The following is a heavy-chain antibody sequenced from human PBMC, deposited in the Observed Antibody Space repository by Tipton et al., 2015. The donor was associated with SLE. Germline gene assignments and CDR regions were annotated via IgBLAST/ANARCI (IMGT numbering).Heavy chain of an antibody. Sequence: SLRLSCAGSGFTVNGDYMTWVRQAPGKGLEWVSVIYSATSIYYADSVKGRFTISRDISKNTRYLQMNNLRAEDTAIYYCARVARYSYGMDVWGQGTTVTVSS. CDR2: IYSATSI. CDR1: GFTVNGDY. V-gene: IGHV3-53*05. CDR3: ARVARYSYGMDV. J-gene: IGHJ6*02.